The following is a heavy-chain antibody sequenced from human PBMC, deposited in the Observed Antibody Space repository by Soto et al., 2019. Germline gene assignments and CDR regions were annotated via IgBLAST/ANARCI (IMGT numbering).Heavy chain of an antibody. CDR1: GDSISSNKW. D-gene: IGHD3-16*01. J-gene: IGHJ5*02. V-gene: IGHV4-28*01. Sequence: QVQLQESGPGLVKPSDTLSLTCAVSGDSISSNKWWGWIRQPPGKGLEWIGYFHYSGSTYYSPSLKSLVTMSVDTSKNQFSLKLSSVTAVDTAVYYCATYTRSHGWFDPWGQGTLVTVSS. CDR2: FHYSGST. CDR3: ATYTRSHGWFDP.